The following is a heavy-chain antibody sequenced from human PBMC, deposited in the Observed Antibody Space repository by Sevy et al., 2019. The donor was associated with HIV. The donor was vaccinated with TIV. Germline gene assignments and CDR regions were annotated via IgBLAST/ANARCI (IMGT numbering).Heavy chain of an antibody. CDR2: IRYDGSTK. V-gene: IGHV3-30*02. CDR1: GFTFSRYG. Sequence: GGSLRLSCAASGFTFSRYGMHWVRQAPGKGLEWVAFIRYDGSTKYYAESVKGRFIISRDNSKETLYLQMNSLRGDDTSLYYCAKGLGMVQEALLSDDVWGQGTMVTVSS. CDR3: AKGLGMVQEALLSDDV. D-gene: IGHD3-10*01. J-gene: IGHJ3*01.